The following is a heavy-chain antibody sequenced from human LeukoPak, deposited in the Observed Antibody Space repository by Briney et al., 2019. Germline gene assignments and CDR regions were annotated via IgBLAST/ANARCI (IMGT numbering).Heavy chain of an antibody. CDR1: GGSISSYY. V-gene: IGHV4-59*12. Sequence: SETLSLTCTVSGGSISSYYWSWIRQPPGKGLEWIGYIHYSGSTNYNPSLKSRLTISVETSKNQFSLKLSSVTAADTAVYYCARDGCSGGSCYSYYYYYMDVWGKGTTVTVSS. D-gene: IGHD2-15*01. CDR2: IHYSGST. CDR3: ARDGCSGGSCYSYYYYYMDV. J-gene: IGHJ6*03.